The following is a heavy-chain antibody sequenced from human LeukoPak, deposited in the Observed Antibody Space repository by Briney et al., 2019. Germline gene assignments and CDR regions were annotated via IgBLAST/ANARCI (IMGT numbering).Heavy chain of an antibody. CDR2: ISWNSGSI. CDR3: AKDDGGSFDY. Sequence: GRSLRLSCAASGFTFDDYAMHWVRQAPGKGLEWVSGISWNSGSIGYADSVKSRFTISRDNAKNSLYLQINSLRAEDTALYYCAKDDGGSFDYWGQGTLVTVSS. CDR1: GFTFDDYA. J-gene: IGHJ4*02. V-gene: IGHV3-9*01.